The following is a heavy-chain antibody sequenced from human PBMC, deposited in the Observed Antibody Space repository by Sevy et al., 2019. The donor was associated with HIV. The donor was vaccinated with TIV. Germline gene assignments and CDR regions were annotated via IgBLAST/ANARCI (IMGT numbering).Heavy chain of an antibody. CDR1: GFTFSDYY. CDR3: ARRAVNWDYFEY. J-gene: IGHJ4*02. V-gene: IGHV3-11*06. D-gene: IGHD3-16*01. Sequence: GGSLRLSCTASGFTFSDYYMSWIRQAPGKGLEWVSYISGLSNYINYADSVKGRFSISRDNVKDPLYLQMNSLRADDTAVYFCARRAVNWDYFEYWGQGTLVTVSS. CDR2: ISGLSNYI.